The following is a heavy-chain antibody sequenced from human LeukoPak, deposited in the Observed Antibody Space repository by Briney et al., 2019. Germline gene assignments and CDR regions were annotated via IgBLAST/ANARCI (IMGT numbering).Heavy chain of an antibody. J-gene: IGHJ4*02. V-gene: IGHV3-20*04. CDR2: INWNGGST. CDR1: GFTFDDYG. CDR3: AKESPYYSDRDYYFDY. D-gene: IGHD3-22*01. Sequence: GGSLRLSCAASGFTFDDYGMSWVRQAPGKGLEWVSGINWNGGSTGYADSVKGRFTISRDDFRNTVYLQMNSLRAEDTAVYYCAKESPYYSDRDYYFDYWGQGTLVTVSS.